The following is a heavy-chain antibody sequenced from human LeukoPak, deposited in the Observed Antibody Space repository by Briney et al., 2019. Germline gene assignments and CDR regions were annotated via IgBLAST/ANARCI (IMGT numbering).Heavy chain of an antibody. CDR1: GYTFTGYY. CDR2: INPNSGGT. CDR3: ARDSGGTIYGASLDY. J-gene: IGHJ4*02. D-gene: IGHD4-17*01. Sequence: ASVKVSCKASGYTFTGYYMHWVRQAPGQGLEWMGRINPNSGGTNYAQKFQGRVTMTRDTSISTAYMELSRLRSDDTAVYYCARDSGGTIYGASLDYWGQGTLVTVSS. V-gene: IGHV1-2*06.